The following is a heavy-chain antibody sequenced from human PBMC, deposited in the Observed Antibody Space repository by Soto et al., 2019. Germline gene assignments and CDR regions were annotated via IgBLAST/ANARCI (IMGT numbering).Heavy chain of an antibody. CDR3: AKVVGGGLDSEPMTAADFDAFDI. D-gene: IGHD6-13*01. J-gene: IGHJ3*02. V-gene: IGHV3-23*01. CDR1: GFTFSSYA. Sequence: GGSLRLSCAASGFTFSSYAMSWVRQAPGKGLEWVSAISGSGGSTYYADSVKGRFTISRDNSKNTLYLQMNSLRAEDTAVYYCAKVVGGGLDSEPMTAADFDAFDIWGQGTMVTVSS. CDR2: ISGSGGST.